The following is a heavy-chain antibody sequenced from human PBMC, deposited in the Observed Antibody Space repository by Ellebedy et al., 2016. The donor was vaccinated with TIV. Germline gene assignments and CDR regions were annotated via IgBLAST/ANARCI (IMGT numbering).Heavy chain of an antibody. D-gene: IGHD6-13*01. J-gene: IGHJ4*02. CDR2: ITASSSHM. CDR3: SRGIAAVMY. V-gene: IGHV3-21*01. CDR1: GFIFSNYS. Sequence: GESLKISCSGSGFIFSNYSMNWVRPAPGKGLAWVASITASSSHMFYADSVKGRFTISRDNAKNSLYLQMNSLRAEDTAVYYCSRGIAAVMYWGQGTLVTVS.